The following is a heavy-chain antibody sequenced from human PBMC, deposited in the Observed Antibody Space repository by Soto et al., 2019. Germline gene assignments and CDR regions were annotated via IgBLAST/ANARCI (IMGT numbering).Heavy chain of an antibody. CDR3: ARDHRSLGDYYGIDV. Sequence: SETLSLTCSVSGDSISSTGFYWSWIRQHPGKALEWIGYIHYTGSTSYNPSLKSRLAISLDASKNQFSLSLSSVTSADTAVYYCARDHRSLGDYYGIDVWGQGTTVTVSS. CDR1: GDSISSTGFY. J-gene: IGHJ6*02. V-gene: IGHV4-31*03. CDR2: IHYTGST. D-gene: IGHD3-10*01.